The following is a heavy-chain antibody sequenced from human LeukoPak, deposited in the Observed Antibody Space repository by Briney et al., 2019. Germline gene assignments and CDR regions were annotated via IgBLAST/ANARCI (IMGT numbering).Heavy chain of an antibody. CDR2: IYTSGST. D-gene: IGHD5-18*01. CDR3: ARGPGYSYTFDY. J-gene: IGHJ4*02. Sequence: PSETQSLTCTVSGGSISSGSYYWSWIRQPAGKGLEWIGRIYTSGSTNYNPSLRSRVTISVDTSKSQFSLKLSSVTAADTAVYYCARGPGYSYTFDYWGQGTLVTVSS. CDR1: GGSISSGSYY. V-gene: IGHV4-61*02.